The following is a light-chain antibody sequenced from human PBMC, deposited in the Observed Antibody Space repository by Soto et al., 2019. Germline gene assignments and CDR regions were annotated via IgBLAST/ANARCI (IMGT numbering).Light chain of an antibody. V-gene: IGKV1-5*03. CDR2: KAS. J-gene: IGKJ5*01. CDR3: QQRSNWPPIT. Sequence: DFQMTQSPSTLSASVGDRVTITCRASQSISSWLAWYQQKPGKAPKLLIYKASSLESGVPSRFSGSGSGTEFTLTISSLEPEDFAVYYCQQRSNWPPITFGQGTRLEIK. CDR1: QSISSW.